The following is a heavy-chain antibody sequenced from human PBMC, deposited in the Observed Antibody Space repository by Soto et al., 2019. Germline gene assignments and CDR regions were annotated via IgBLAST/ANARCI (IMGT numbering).Heavy chain of an antibody. J-gene: IGHJ4*02. Sequence: GGSLRLSCAASGFTFSNYAVNWVRQAPGKGLEWVSSISGSNGATYYADSVKGRFTISRDNSKNTLYLQMNSLRAEDTAVYYCAKGVVVVATYFDYWGQGTLVTVSS. CDR1: GFTFSNYA. CDR2: ISGSNGAT. V-gene: IGHV3-23*01. D-gene: IGHD2-15*01. CDR3: AKGVVVVATYFDY.